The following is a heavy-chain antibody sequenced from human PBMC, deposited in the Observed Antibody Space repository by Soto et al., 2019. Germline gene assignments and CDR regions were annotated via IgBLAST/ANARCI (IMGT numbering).Heavy chain of an antibody. Sequence: PSETLSLTCTVSGGSISSGDYYWSWIRQPPGKGLEWIGYIYYSGSTYYNPSLKSRVTISVDTSKNQFSLKLSSVTAADTAVYYCAKEYTIFGAPLEYFDYWGQGTLVTVSS. CDR1: GGSISSGDYY. CDR3: AKEYTIFGAPLEYFDY. J-gene: IGHJ4*02. D-gene: IGHD3-3*01. CDR2: IYYSGST. V-gene: IGHV4-30-4*01.